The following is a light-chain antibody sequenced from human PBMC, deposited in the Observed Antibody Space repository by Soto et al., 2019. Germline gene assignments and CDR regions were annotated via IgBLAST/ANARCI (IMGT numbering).Light chain of an antibody. CDR3: QHNNSYRRT. CDR1: QSISSW. V-gene: IGKV1-5*01. Sequence: DIQMTQSPSTLSSSVGDRVTITCRASQSISSWLAWYQQKPGKAPKLLIYDASSSESGVPSRFSGSGSGTDSTLISSRLQEDYFVTYYQQHNNSYRRTFGGGTKLEIK. CDR2: DAS. J-gene: IGKJ4*01.